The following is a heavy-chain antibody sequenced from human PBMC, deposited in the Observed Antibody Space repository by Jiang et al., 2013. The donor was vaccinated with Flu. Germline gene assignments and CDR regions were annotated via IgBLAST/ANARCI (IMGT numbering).Heavy chain of an antibody. Sequence: TVSGGSISSSSYYWGWIRQPPGKGLEWIGSIYYSGSTYYNPSLKSRVTISVDTSKNQFSLKLSSVTAADTAVYYCAGGRYYDFWSGFVDNDYWGQGTLVTVSS. V-gene: IGHV4-39*07. J-gene: IGHJ4*02. CDR2: IYYSGST. CDR3: AGGRYYDFWSGFVDNDY. CDR1: GGSISSSSYY. D-gene: IGHD3-3*01.